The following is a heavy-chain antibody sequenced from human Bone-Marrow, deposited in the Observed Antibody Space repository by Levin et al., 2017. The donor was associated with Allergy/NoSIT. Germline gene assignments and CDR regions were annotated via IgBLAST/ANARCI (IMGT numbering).Heavy chain of an antibody. CDR3: VRDMSADKRAMDV. CDR2: IATGAKYI. V-gene: IGHV3-21*01. CDR1: GFTLSSFH. J-gene: IGHJ6*02. Sequence: GGSLRLSCTASGFTLSSFHIGWVRQAPGKGLEWVSFIATGAKYIKDADSVKGRFTLSRDNANNSVYLQMNSLRAEDTAVYYCVRDMSADKRAMDVWGQGTTVTVSS. D-gene: IGHD2-15*01.